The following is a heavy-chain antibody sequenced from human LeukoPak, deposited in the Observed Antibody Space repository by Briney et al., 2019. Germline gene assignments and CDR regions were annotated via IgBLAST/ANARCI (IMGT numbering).Heavy chain of an antibody. D-gene: IGHD5-12*01. CDR1: GGSFFDYY. CDR2: VKHNGNT. CDR3: CVVGDTVATDTLPPDY. V-gene: IGHV4-34*01. J-gene: IGHJ4*02. Sequence: PSETLSLICAVSGGSFFDYYWTWIRQSPGKGREWVGEVKHNGNTTYNASLKNRLTIVEDTAKNEFSLKMTSVAAADKAVYYCCVVGDTVATDTLPPDYWGQGMFVTVSS.